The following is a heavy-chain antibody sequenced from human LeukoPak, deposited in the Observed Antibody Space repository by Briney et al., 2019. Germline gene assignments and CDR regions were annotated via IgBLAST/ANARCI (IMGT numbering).Heavy chain of an antibody. V-gene: IGHV4-4*07. CDR1: GGSISSYY. J-gene: IGHJ4*02. CDR2: IYTSGST. CDR3: ARRGSSSWYYDY. D-gene: IGHD6-13*01. Sequence: SETLSLTCTVSGGSISSYYWSWIRQPAGKGLEWIGRIYTSGSTNYNPSLKSRVTISVDTSKNQFSLKLSSVTAADTAVYYCARRGSSSWYYDYWGQGTLVTVSS.